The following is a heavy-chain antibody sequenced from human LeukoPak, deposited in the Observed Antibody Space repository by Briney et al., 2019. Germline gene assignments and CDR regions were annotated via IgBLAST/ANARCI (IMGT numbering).Heavy chain of an antibody. CDR3: AKDLYYGYYFDY. Sequence: GGSLRLSCAASGFTFSSYVMYWVRQAPGKGLEWVALISNDGSNKHYADSVKGRFTISRDNSENMLYLQMNSLRAEDTAVYYCAKDLYYGYYFDYWGQGTLVTVSS. J-gene: IGHJ4*02. D-gene: IGHD3-16*01. CDR2: ISNDGSNK. CDR1: GFTFSSYV. V-gene: IGHV3-30*18.